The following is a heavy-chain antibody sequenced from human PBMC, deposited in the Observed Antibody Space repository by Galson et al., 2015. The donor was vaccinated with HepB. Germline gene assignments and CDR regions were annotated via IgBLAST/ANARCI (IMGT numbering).Heavy chain of an antibody. CDR1: GFTFSSYS. CDR2: ISSSSSYI. Sequence: SLRLSCAASGFTFSSYSMNWVRQAPGKGLEWVSSISSSSSYIYYADSVKGRFTISRDNAKNSLYLQMYSLRAEDTAVYYCARDLGGVVVAATAYYYYYGMDVWGQGTTVTVSS. CDR3: ARDLGGVVVAATAYYYYYGMDV. J-gene: IGHJ6*02. V-gene: IGHV3-21*01. D-gene: IGHD2-15*01.